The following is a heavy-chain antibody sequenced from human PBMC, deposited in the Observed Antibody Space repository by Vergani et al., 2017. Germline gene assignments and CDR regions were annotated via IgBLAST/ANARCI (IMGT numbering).Heavy chain of an antibody. CDR1: GFTFSSYS. CDR3: ARDGRTRYCSSTSCYYYYYYMDV. V-gene: IGHV3-21*01. D-gene: IGHD2-2*01. CDR2: ISSSSSYI. Sequence: EVQLVESGGGLVKPGGSLRLSCAASGFTFSSYSMNWVRQAPGKGLEWVSSISSSSSYIYYADSVKGRFTISRDNAKNSLYLQMNSLRAEDTAVYYCARDGRTRYCSSTSCYYYYYYMDVWGKGTTVTVSS. J-gene: IGHJ6*03.